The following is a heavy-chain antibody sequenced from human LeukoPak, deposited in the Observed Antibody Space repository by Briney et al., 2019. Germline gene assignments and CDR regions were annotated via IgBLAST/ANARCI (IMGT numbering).Heavy chain of an antibody. J-gene: IGHJ4*02. CDR2: INHSGST. V-gene: IGHV4-34*01. D-gene: IGHD4-17*01. Sequence: SETLSLTCAVYGGSFSGYYWSWIRQPPGKGLEWIGEINHSGSTNYNPSLKSRVTISVDTSKNQFSLKLSSVTAADTAVYYCARATTVTRTFDYWGQGTLVTVSS. CDR1: GGSFSGYY. CDR3: ARATTVTRTFDY.